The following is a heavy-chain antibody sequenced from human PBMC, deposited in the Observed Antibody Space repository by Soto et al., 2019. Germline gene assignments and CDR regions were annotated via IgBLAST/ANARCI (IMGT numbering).Heavy chain of an antibody. V-gene: IGHV3-48*02. CDR3: AITYYYDSSGYGY. D-gene: IGHD3-22*01. J-gene: IGHJ4*02. CDR2: ISSSTTTI. CDR1: GFTFSSYS. Sequence: EVQLVESGGGLVQPGGSLRLSCAASGFTFSSYSMNWVRQAPGRGLEWVSYISSSTTTIYYADSVKGRFTISRDNAKNLLYLQMNSLRDEDTAVYYWAITYYYDSSGYGYWCQGALVTVSS.